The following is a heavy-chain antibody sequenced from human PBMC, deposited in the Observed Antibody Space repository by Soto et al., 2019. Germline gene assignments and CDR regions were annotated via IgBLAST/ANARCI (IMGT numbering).Heavy chain of an antibody. J-gene: IGHJ4*02. V-gene: IGHV3-9*01. CDR1: GFTFDDYA. CDR2: ISWNSGSI. Sequence: EVQLVESGGGLVQPGRSLRLSCAASGFTFDDYAMHWVRQAPGKGLEWVSGISWNSGSIGYADSVKGRFTISRDNAKNCLYLQGNGLGAEDTALYYCVAGGLWFGEAERPQPGYWGQGTLVTVSS. CDR3: VAGGLWFGEAERPQPGY. D-gene: IGHD3-10*01.